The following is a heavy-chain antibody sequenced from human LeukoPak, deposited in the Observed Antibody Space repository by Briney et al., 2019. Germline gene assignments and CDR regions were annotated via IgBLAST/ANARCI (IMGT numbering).Heavy chain of an antibody. Sequence: ASVKVSCKASGYTFTDYYMHWVRQAPGQGLEWMGWISTNSSGTNYAQKFQGRVTMTRDTSISTAYMELSRLRSDDTAVYYCARASYYYDSSGYPGYYFDYWGQGTLVTVSS. V-gene: IGHV1-2*02. CDR1: GYTFTDYY. CDR2: ISTNSSGT. CDR3: ARASYYYDSSGYPGYYFDY. D-gene: IGHD3-22*01. J-gene: IGHJ4*02.